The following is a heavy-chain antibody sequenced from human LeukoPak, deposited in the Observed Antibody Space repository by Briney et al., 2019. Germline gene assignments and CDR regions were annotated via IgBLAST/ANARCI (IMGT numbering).Heavy chain of an antibody. V-gene: IGHV4-39*01. D-gene: IGHD4-11*01. CDR2: IYYSGST. J-gene: IGHJ6*03. Sequence: SETLSLTCTVSGGSISSSSYYWGWIRHPPGKGLEWIGSIYYSGSTYYNPSLKSRVTISVDTSKNQFSLKLSSVTAADTAVYYCASEPYSNYDYYXXMDVWGKGTTVTVSS. CDR3: ASEPYSNYDYYXXMDV. CDR1: GGSISSSSYY.